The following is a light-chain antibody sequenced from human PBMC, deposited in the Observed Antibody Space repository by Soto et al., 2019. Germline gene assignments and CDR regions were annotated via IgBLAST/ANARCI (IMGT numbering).Light chain of an antibody. V-gene: IGLV2-8*01. CDR1: SSDVGGYNY. CDR3: SSYAGTKNFGV. Sequence: QSVLTQPPSASGSPGQSVTISCTGTSSDVGGYNYVSWYQQHPRQVPKLLIYEVSERPSGVPDRFSGSKSGNTASLTVSGLQAEDEADYYCSSYAGTKNFGVFGGGTKLTVL. J-gene: IGLJ2*01. CDR2: EVS.